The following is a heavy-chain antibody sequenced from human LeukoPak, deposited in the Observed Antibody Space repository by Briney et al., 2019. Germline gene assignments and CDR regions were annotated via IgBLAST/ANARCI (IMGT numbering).Heavy chain of an antibody. J-gene: IGHJ4*02. V-gene: IGHV3-48*03. D-gene: IGHD4-11*01. CDR3: ARMDYSFYDY. CDR1: GFTFSSYE. Sequence: GGSLRLSCAASGFTFSSYEMNWVRQAPGKGLEWVLYISSSGNTIYYADSVEGRFTISRDNAKKSLYLQMNSLRAEDTAVYYCARMDYSFYDYWGQGTLVTVSS. CDR2: ISSSGNTI.